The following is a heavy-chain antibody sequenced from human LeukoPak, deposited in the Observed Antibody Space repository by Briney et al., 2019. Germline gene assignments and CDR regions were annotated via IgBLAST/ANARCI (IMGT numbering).Heavy chain of an antibody. CDR1: GYTFTGYY. CDR3: ARASAGYSSGWHDY. J-gene: IGHJ4*02. CDR2: INPNSGGT. Sequence: GASVKVSCKASGYTFTGYYMHWVRQAPGQGLEWKGWINPNSGGTNYAQKFQGRVTMTRDTSISTAYMELSRLRSDDTAVYYCARASAGYSSGWHDYWGQGTLVTVSS. V-gene: IGHV1-2*02. D-gene: IGHD6-19*01.